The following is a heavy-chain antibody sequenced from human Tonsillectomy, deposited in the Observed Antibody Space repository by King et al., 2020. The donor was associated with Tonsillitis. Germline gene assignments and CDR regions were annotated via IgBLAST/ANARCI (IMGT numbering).Heavy chain of an antibody. V-gene: IGHV1-3*04. CDR3: ARGRNTNYYNRRGNPEKQDSYNWFVS. J-gene: IGHJ5*01. D-gene: IGHD3-22*01. Sequence: VQLVQSGAEVKKPGASVRLSCTASGYAFTTYAIHWVRQAPGQGPEWMGWIHTGNGATTISQKFQGRLTIARDTPASTIYLQLSSLGSEDTAVYYCARGRNTNYYNRRGNPEKQDSYNWFVSWGQGTPVTVSA. CDR2: IHTGNGAT. CDR1: GYAFTTYA.